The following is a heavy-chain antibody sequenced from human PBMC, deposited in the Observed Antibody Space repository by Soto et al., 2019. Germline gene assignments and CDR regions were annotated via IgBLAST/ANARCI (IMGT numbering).Heavy chain of an antibody. CDR2: IIPIFGTA. CDR3: ARDPERGTLGYCNNGVCYNYYYGMDV. D-gene: IGHD2-8*01. J-gene: IGHJ6*02. CDR1: GGTFISYA. V-gene: IGHV1-69*13. Sequence: SVQVSCKASGGTFISYAISGVRQAPGQGLEWMGGIIPIFGTANYVQKFQDRATITADESTSTAYMELSSLKSENKAVYYYARDPERGTLGYCNNGVCYNYYYGMDVWGQGTTVTVSS.